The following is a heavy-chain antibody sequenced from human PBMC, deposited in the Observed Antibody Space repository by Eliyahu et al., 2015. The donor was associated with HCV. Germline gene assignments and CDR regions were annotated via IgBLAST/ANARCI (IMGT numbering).Heavy chain of an antibody. CDR2: IYTXGST. Sequence: QVQLQESGPGLVKPSQTLSLTCTVXGXSISSGXXXWXWIRQPAGKGLEWIGXIYTXGSTNYNPSLKSRVTISVDTSKNQFSLKLSSVTAADTAVYYCARDPIYCSGGSCYLFSFDYWGQGTLVTVSS. D-gene: IGHD2-15*01. J-gene: IGHJ4*02. CDR1: GXSISSGXXX. V-gene: IGHV4-61*02. CDR3: ARDPIYCSGGSCYLFSFDY.